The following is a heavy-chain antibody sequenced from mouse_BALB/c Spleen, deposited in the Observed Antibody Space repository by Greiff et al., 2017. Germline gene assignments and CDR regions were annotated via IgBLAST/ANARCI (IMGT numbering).Heavy chain of an antibody. CDR1: GYTFTSYW. D-gene: IGHD1-1*01. V-gene: IGHV1-7*01. J-gene: IGHJ3*01. CDR3: ARPVGGSTWFAY. Sequence: VQLQESGAELAKPGASVKMSCKASGYTFTSYWMHWVKQRPGQGLEWIGYINPSTGYTEYNQKFKDKATLTADKSSSTAYMQLSSLTSEDSAVYYCARPVGGSTWFAYWGQGTLVTVSA. CDR2: INPSTGYT.